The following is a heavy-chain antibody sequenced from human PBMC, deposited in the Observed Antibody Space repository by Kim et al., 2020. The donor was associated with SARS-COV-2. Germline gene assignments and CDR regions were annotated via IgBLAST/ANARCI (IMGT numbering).Heavy chain of an antibody. V-gene: IGHV4-31*03. D-gene: IGHD2-2*01. CDR3: ARVRVVVPAARNWFDP. Sequence: SETLSLTCTVAGGSISSGGYYWSWIRQHPGKGLEWIGYIYNSGSTYYNPSLKSRVTISVDTSKNQFSLKLSSVTAADTAVYYCARVRVVVPAARNWFDPWGQGTLVTVSS. J-gene: IGHJ5*02. CDR1: GGSISSGGYY. CDR2: IYNSGST.